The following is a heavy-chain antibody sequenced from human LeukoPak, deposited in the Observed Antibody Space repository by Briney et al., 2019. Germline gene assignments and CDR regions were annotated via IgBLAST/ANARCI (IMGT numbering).Heavy chain of an antibody. D-gene: IGHD1-26*01. Sequence: PSETLSLTCTVSGGSISSYYWSWIRQPPGKGLEWIGYIYYSGSTNYNPSPKSRVTISVDTSKNQFSLKLSSVTAADTAVYYCARGSHPTRVLFDYWGQGTLVTVSS. V-gene: IGHV4-59*08. CDR2: IYYSGST. CDR1: GGSISSYY. J-gene: IGHJ4*02. CDR3: ARGSHPTRVLFDY.